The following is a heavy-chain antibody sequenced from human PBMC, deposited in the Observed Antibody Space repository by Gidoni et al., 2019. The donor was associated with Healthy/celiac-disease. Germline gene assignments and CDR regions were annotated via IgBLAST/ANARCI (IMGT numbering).Heavy chain of an antibody. J-gene: IGHJ3*02. V-gene: IGHV4-61*02. CDR1: GGPVSSGTYS. CDR2: IYTSGST. Sequence: QVQLQQSGPGLVKPAQTLSLTCTGTGGPVSSGTYSLSWIRQPAGQGLEWMGRIYTSGSTNYNPSRKSRVTISVDTSTNHFSLKLRSVTAADTAVYYCARDGSRMVRGVKRPGGAFDIWGQGTMVTVSS. D-gene: IGHD3-10*01. CDR3: ARDGSRMVRGVKRPGGAFDI.